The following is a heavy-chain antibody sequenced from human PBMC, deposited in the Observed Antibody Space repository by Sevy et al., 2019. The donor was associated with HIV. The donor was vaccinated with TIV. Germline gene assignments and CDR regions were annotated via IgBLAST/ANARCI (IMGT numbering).Heavy chain of an antibody. CDR2: IKEDGSEK. CDR3: AREGQWSHPGDY. D-gene: IGHD2-15*01. Sequence: GGSLRLSCAASGFSFSSFWMSWVRQGPGKGLEWVANIKEDGSEKYYVDSVKGRFTISRDNAKNSLYLQMNSLRAEDTAVYYCAREGQWSHPGDYWGQGTLVTVSS. V-gene: IGHV3-7*01. J-gene: IGHJ4*02. CDR1: GFSFSSFW.